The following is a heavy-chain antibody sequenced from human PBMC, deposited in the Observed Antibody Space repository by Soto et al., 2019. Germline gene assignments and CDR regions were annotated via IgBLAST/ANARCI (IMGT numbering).Heavy chain of an antibody. CDR3: ARRCSSTRWLDL. CDR1: GYTFTSYG. J-gene: IGHJ2*01. D-gene: IGHD2-2*01. V-gene: IGHV1-18*01. CDR2: ISGYNGNT. Sequence: QVQLVQSGAEVKKPGASVKVSCKASGYTFTSYGICWVRQAPGQGLEWMGWISGYNGNTNYAQNLQGRVTMTTDTSRSTVYMELRSLRSDDTAVYYWARRCSSTRWLDLWGRGTLVIVSS.